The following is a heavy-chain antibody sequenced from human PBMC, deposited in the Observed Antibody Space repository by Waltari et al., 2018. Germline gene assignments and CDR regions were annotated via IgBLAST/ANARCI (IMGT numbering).Heavy chain of an antibody. CDR1: GYTFLSYG. V-gene: IGHV1-18*01. CDR2: ISAYNGNT. Sequence: QVQLVQSGDEVTKTGASVKVACTASGYTFLSYGISWVRQAPGQGLEWMGWISAYNGNTNYAQKLQGRVTMTTDTSTSTAYMELRSLRSDDTAVYYCARTPPNWNYWFDPWGRGTLVTVSS. D-gene: IGHD1-7*01. J-gene: IGHJ5*02. CDR3: ARTPPNWNYWFDP.